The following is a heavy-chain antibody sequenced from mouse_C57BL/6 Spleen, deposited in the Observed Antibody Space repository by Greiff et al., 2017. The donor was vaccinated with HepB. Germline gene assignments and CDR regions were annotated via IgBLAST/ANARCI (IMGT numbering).Heavy chain of an antibody. D-gene: IGHD2-1*01. CDR1: GYTFTSYW. V-gene: IGHV1-5*01. CDR2: IYPGNSDT. CDR3: TRPQTYGNYDYAMDD. Sequence: EVQLQQSGTVLARPGASVKMSCKTSGYTFTSYWMHWVKQRPGQGLEWIGAIYPGNSDTSYNQKFKGKAKLTAVTSASTAYMELSSLTNEDSAVYYCTRPQTYGNYDYAMDDWGQGTSVTVSS. J-gene: IGHJ4*01.